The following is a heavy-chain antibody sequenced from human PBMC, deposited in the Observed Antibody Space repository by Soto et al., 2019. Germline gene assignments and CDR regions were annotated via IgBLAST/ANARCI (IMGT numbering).Heavy chain of an antibody. Sequence: QVQLVQSGAEVKKPGASVKVSCKASGYTFTSYGISLVRQAPGQGLEWMGWISAYNGNTNYAQKLQGRVTMTTDTSTSTAYMELRSLGSDDTAVYSCARDVNGYYEDYFDYWGQGPLVTVSS. CDR3: ARDVNGYYEDYFDY. J-gene: IGHJ4*02. CDR1: GYTFTSYG. CDR2: ISAYNGNT. D-gene: IGHD4-17*01. V-gene: IGHV1-18*01.